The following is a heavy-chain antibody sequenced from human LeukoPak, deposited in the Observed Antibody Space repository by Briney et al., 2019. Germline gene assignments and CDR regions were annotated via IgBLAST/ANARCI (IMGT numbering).Heavy chain of an antibody. Sequence: SETLSLTCAVYGGSFSGYYWSWIRQPPGKGLEWIGEINHSGSTNYNPSLKSRVTISVDTSKNQFFLKLSSVTAADTAVYYCARRIAPYYGDYGWYFDLWGRGTLVTVSS. V-gene: IGHV4-34*01. D-gene: IGHD4-17*01. CDR2: INHSGST. J-gene: IGHJ2*01. CDR1: GGSFSGYY. CDR3: ARRIAPYYGDYGWYFDL.